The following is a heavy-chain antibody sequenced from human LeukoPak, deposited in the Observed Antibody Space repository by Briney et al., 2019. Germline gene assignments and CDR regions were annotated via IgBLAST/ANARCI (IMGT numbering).Heavy chain of an antibody. Sequence: GGSLRLSCEASGFAFSSYWMHWVRQTPGKGLLWVSRINSDGSTTAYADSVKGRFTISRDNAKNTLYLQMNSLRAEDTAVYYCAKWSAIIAARPHFDYWGQGTLVTVSS. V-gene: IGHV3-74*01. CDR1: GFAFSSYW. CDR3: AKWSAIIAARPHFDY. J-gene: IGHJ4*02. CDR2: INSDGSTT. D-gene: IGHD6-6*01.